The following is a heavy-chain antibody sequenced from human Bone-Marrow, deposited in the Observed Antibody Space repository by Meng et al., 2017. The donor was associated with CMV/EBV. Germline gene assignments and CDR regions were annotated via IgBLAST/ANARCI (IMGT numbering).Heavy chain of an antibody. CDR2: MNPNSGNT. D-gene: IGHD3-3*01. J-gene: IGHJ5*02. V-gene: IGHV1-8*01. Sequence: YDINWVRQATGQGLEWMGWMNPNSGNTGYAQKFQGRVTMTRNTSISTAYMELSSLRSEDTAVYYCARARVLRFLEWLARSPPYNWFDPWGQGTLVTVSS. CDR1: YD. CDR3: ARARVLRFLEWLARSPPYNWFDP.